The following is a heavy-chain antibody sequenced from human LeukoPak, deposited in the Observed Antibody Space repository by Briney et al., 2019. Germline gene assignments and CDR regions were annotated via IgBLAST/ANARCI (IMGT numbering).Heavy chain of an antibody. J-gene: IGHJ4*02. CDR2: IYTSGST. Sequence: SQTLSPTCTVSGGSISSGSYYWSWIRQPAGKGLEWIGRIYTSGSTNYNPSLKSRVTISVDTSKNQFSLKLGSVTAADTAVYYCARETSSSLDFIFDYWGQGTLVTVSS. CDR3: ARETSSSLDFIFDY. D-gene: IGHD6-13*01. CDR1: GGSISSGSYY. V-gene: IGHV4-61*02.